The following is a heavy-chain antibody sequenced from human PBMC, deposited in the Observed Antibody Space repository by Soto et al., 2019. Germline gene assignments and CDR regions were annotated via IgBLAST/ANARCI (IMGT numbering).Heavy chain of an antibody. CDR3: AAVNWTYGVYYYYGMDV. J-gene: IGHJ6*02. CDR1: GYTVTEIS. D-gene: IGHD1-7*01. Sequence: GVAERVSCAVSGYTVTEISRHVVRQADGKVLEWMGGFDPEDGETIYAQKFQGRVTMTEDTSTDTAYMELSSLRSEDTAVYYCAAVNWTYGVYYYYGMDVWGQGTTVTVSS. CDR2: FDPEDGET. V-gene: IGHV1-24*01.